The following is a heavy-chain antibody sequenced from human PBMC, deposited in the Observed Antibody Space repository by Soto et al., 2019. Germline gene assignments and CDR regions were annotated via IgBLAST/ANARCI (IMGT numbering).Heavy chain of an antibody. J-gene: IGHJ4*02. D-gene: IGHD4-17*01. CDR3: AKKGGGDYILGY. CDR1: GFSLSTNGVG. V-gene: IGHV2-5*02. Sequence: QITLKESGPTLVKPTQTLTLTCTFSGFSLSTNGVGVGWIRQPPGKALEWLALIYWDDSKEYSPSLKSRLTITKDPSSNQVVLTMTNMDPVDTATYYCAKKGGGDYILGYWGQGTLVTVSS. CDR2: IYWDDSK.